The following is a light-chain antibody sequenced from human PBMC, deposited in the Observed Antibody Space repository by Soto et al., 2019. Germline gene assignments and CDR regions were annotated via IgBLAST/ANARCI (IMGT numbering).Light chain of an antibody. CDR1: QSISSW. CDR3: QQYKSYSKT. J-gene: IGKJ1*01. Sequence: DIQMTQSPSTLSASVGDRVTITCRASQSISSWLAWYQQKPGKAPKLLIYDASSLESGVPSRFSGSGSGTEFTLTISSLQPDDFATYYCQQYKSYSKTFGQGTKEEIK. CDR2: DAS. V-gene: IGKV1-5*01.